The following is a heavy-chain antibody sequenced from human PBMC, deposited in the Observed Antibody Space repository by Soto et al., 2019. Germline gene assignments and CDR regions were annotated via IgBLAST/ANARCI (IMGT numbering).Heavy chain of an antibody. J-gene: IGHJ4*02. CDR1: GGSISSSNW. V-gene: IGHV4-4*02. Sequence: SETLSLTCAVSGGSISSSNWWSWVRQPPGKGLEWIGEIYHSGSTNYNPSLKSRVTISVDKSKNQFSLKLSSVTAADTAVYYCARDLGVQTKHNGHYWGQGTLVTVSS. CDR3: ARDLGVQTKHNGHY. CDR2: IYHSGST. D-gene: IGHD1-1*01.